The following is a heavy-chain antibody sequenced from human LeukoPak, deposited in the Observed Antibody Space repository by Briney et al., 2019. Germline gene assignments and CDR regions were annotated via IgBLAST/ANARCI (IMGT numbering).Heavy chain of an antibody. CDR3: SRENGAFSPFGY. CDR1: GGSITSTNW. J-gene: IGHJ4*02. CDR2: VSLSGLT. Sequence: PSGTLSLTCGVSGGSITSTNWWRWVRQPPGQGLEWIGEVSLSGLTNYNPSLSSRVIMALDTSKNHLSLHLTSVTAADTAVYYCSRENGAFSPFGYWGQGSLVTVLS. V-gene: IGHV4-4*02. D-gene: IGHD2-8*01.